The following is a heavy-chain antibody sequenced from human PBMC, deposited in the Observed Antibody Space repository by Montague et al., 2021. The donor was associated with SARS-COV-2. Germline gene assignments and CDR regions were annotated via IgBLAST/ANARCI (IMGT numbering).Heavy chain of an antibody. CDR2: IKHDGSEK. CDR3: ARGSTGWYAIFGHYGMDV. D-gene: IGHD6-19*01. CDR1: RFTFSDFW. Sequence: SLRLSCAASRFTFSDFWMNWVRQAPGKGLEWVADIKHDGSEKSYVDSVKGRFTISRDNAKNSLYLQMNSLRAEDTAVYYCARGSTGWYAIFGHYGMDVWSQGTTVTVSS. J-gene: IGHJ6*02. V-gene: IGHV3-7*01.